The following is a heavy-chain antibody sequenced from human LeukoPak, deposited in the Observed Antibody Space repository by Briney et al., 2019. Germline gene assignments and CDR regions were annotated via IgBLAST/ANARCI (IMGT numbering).Heavy chain of an antibody. J-gene: IGHJ3*02. CDR2: ISSSSSTI. D-gene: IGHD5-12*01. Sequence: PGGSLRLSCAASRFTFSSYSMNWVRQAPGKGLEWVSYISSSSSTIYYADSVKGRFTISRDNAKNSLYLQMNSLRAEDTAVYYCARDPRFLVATIVDAFDIWGQGTMVTVSS. CDR3: ARDPRFLVATIVDAFDI. V-gene: IGHV3-48*01. CDR1: RFTFSSYS.